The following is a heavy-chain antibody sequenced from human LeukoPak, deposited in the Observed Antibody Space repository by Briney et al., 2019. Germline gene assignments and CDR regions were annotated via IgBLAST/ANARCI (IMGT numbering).Heavy chain of an antibody. CDR1: GGSISSYY. V-gene: IGHV4-4*07. CDR2: IYTSGST. CDR3: ARDAYGDPTTYYFDY. J-gene: IGHJ4*02. Sequence: SETLSLTCTVSGGSISSYYWSWIRQPAGKGLEWIGRIYTSGSTNYNPSLKSRVTMSVDTSKSQFSLKLSSVTAADTAVYYCARDAYGDPTTYYFDYWGQGTLVTVSS. D-gene: IGHD4-17*01.